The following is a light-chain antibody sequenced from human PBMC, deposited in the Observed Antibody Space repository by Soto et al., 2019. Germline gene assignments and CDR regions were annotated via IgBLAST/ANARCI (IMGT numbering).Light chain of an antibody. Sequence: QSVLTQPPSASGTPGQRVTISCSGSSSNIGSNSVNWYQQVPGTAPKILIYSNSQRPSGVPDRFSGSKSGTSASLAISGLQSEDESDYYCGVWDDSVNVHYLFGTGTKVTVL. V-gene: IGLV1-44*01. CDR1: SSNIGSNS. J-gene: IGLJ1*01. CDR2: SNS. CDR3: GVWDDSVNVHYL.